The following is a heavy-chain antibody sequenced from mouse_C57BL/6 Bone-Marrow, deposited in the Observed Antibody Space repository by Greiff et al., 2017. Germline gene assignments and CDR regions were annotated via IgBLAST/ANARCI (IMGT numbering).Heavy chain of an antibody. V-gene: IGHV1-80*01. J-gene: IGHJ4*01. D-gene: IGHD2-5*01. CDR3: ATPTIVTTRVGCYAMDY. CDR2: IYPGDGDT. Sequence: QVQLQQSGAELVKPGASVKISCKASGYAFSSYWMNWVKQRPGKGLEWIGQIYPGDGDTNYNGKFKGKATLTADKSSSTAYMQLSSLTSEDSAVYCCATPTIVTTRVGCYAMDYWGQGTSVTVSS. CDR1: GYAFSSYW.